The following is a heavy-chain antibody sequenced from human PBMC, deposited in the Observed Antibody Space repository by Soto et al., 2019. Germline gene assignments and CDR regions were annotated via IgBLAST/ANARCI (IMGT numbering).Heavy chain of an antibody. Sequence: EVQLVESGGGLVQPGRSLRLSCAASGFTFDDYAMHWVRQAPGKGLEWVSGISWNSGSIGYADSVKGRFTIFRDNAKNLLYLQMNSLRAEDTAWYYSVRYSSQSGAFDYWGQGTLVTVSS. CDR1: GFTFDDYA. CDR3: VRYSSQSGAFDY. D-gene: IGHD6-19*01. V-gene: IGHV3-9*01. J-gene: IGHJ4*02. CDR2: ISWNSGSI.